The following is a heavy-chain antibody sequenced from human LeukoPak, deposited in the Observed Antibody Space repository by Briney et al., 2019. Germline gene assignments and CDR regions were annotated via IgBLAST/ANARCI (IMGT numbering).Heavy chain of an antibody. CDR1: GFTFSSYS. Sequence: GGSLRLSCAASGFTFSSYSVNWVRQAPGKGLEWVSSMSINSGLKYHADSVKGRFTISRDNAKNSLYLQMNSLRAEDTAVYYCAREFEYRTSGAGYWGQGTLVTVPS. CDR2: MSINSGLK. CDR3: AREFEYRTSGAGY. J-gene: IGHJ4*02. V-gene: IGHV3-21*01. D-gene: IGHD6-6*01.